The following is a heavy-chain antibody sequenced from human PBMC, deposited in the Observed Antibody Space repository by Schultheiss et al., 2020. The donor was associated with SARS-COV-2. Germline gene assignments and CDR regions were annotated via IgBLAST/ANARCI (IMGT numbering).Heavy chain of an antibody. V-gene: IGHV3-66*01. CDR3: ARVFHYYDSSGFDY. D-gene: IGHD3-22*01. CDR1: GFTVSSNY. J-gene: IGHJ4*02. Sequence: GGSLRLSCAASGFTVSSNYMSWVRQAPGKGLEWVSVIYSGGSTYYADSVKGRFTISRDNAKNSLYLQMNSLRAEDTAVYYCARVFHYYDSSGFDYWGQGTLVTVSS. CDR2: IYSGGST.